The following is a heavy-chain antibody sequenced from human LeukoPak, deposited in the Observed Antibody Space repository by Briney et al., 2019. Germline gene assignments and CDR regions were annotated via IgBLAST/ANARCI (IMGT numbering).Heavy chain of an antibody. J-gene: IGHJ5*02. Sequence: GSLRLSCAASGFTFSSYSMNWVRQAPGKGLEWIGEVSHTGDTNYNPSLKSRATVSVDTSKNQFSLKLTSVTAADTSVYYCARNFDLWGQGTLVTVSS. CDR1: GFTFSSYS. CDR2: VSHTGDT. CDR3: ARNFDL. V-gene: IGHV4-34*01.